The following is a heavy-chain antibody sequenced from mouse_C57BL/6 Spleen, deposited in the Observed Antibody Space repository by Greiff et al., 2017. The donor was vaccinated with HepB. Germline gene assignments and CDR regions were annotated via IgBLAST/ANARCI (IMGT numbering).Heavy chain of an antibody. V-gene: IGHV1-69*01. CDR1: GYTFTSYW. D-gene: IGHD4-1*01. CDR2: IDPSDSYT. Sequence: QVQLQQPGAELVMPGASVKLSCKASGYTFTSYWIHWVKQRPGQGLEWIGEIDPSDSYTNYNQKFKGKSTLTVDKSSSTAYMQLSSLTSEDSAVYYCRTGTNDFDYWGQGTTLTVSS. J-gene: IGHJ2*01. CDR3: RTGTNDFDY.